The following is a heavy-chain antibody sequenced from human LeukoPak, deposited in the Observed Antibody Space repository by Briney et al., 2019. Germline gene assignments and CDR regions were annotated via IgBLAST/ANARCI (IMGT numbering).Heavy chain of an antibody. CDR1: GGSFSGYY. D-gene: IGHD3-3*01. V-gene: IGHV4-34*01. CDR2: INHSGST. CDR3: ARETQLEYFDY. Sequence: SETLSLTCAAYGGSFSGYYWSWIRQPPGKGLEWIGEINHSGSTDYNPSLKSRVTISVDTSKNQFSLKLSSVTAADTAVYYCARETQLEYFDYWGQGTLVTVSS. J-gene: IGHJ4*02.